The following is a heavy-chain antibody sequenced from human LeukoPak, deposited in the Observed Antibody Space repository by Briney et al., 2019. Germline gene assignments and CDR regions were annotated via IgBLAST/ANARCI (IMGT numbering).Heavy chain of an antibody. CDR3: ARDRYGSY. V-gene: IGHV3-7*01. CDR2: IKQDGSER. Sequence: GGSLRLSCAASGFIFSSFGMHWVRQAPGKGLEWVANIKQDGSERYYVDSVKGRFTISRDNAKNSLYLQMNSLRAEDTAMYYCARDRYGSYWGQGTLVTVSS. D-gene: IGHD4-17*01. CDR1: GFIFSSFG. J-gene: IGHJ4*02.